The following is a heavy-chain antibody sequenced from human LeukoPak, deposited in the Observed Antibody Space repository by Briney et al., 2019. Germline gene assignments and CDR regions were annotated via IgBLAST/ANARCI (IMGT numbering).Heavy chain of an antibody. D-gene: IGHD6-6*01. CDR1: GGTFSSYA. CDR2: IIPIFGTA. CDR3: ARVGGTAARLPTEFYYYYYMDV. V-gene: IGHV1-69*01. J-gene: IGHJ6*03. Sequence: ASVKVSCKASGGTFSSYAISWVRQAPGQGLEWMGGIIPIFGTANYAQKFQGRVTITADESTSTAYMELSSLRSEDTAVYYCARVGGTAARLPTEFYYYYYMDVWGKGTTVTVSS.